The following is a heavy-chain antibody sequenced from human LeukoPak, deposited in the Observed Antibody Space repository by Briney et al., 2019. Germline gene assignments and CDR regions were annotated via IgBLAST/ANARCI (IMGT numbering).Heavy chain of an antibody. CDR1: GGSISSGSYY. CDR3: ARALRPLRLGDRSDAFDI. CDR2: IYTSGST. J-gene: IGHJ3*02. Sequence: PSQTLSLTCTVSGGSISSGSYYWSWIRQPAGKGLEWIGRIYTSGSTDYNPSLKSRVTISVDTSKNQFSLKLSSVTAADTAVYYCARALRPLRLGDRSDAFDIWGQGTMVTVSS. V-gene: IGHV4-61*02. D-gene: IGHD3-16*01.